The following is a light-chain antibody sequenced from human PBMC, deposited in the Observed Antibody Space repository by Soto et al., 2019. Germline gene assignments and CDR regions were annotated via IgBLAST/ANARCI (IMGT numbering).Light chain of an antibody. CDR3: ASYTASDIRV. V-gene: IGLV2-14*01. Sequence: QSALTQPASLSGSPGQSITVSGTGTSSDVGGFNCVSWYQQYPGKSPKLIMYEVTNRPSGVSNRFSGAKSGNTASLTISALQAEDEAHYSCASYTASDIRVFGGGTKVTVL. CDR2: EVT. J-gene: IGLJ3*02. CDR1: SSDVGGFNC.